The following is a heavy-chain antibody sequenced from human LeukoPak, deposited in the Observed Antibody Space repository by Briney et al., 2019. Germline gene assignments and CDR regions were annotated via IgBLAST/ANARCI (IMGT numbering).Heavy chain of an antibody. CDR2: INQDGSEK. CDR3: ARSGYYDSSGPRGAFDI. CDR1: GLIFRSYW. D-gene: IGHD3-22*01. V-gene: IGHV3-7*01. J-gene: IGHJ3*02. Sequence: GGSLRLSCAVSGLIFRSYWMSWVRQAPGKGLEWVANINQDGSEKYFVDSVKGRFTISRDNAKNSLHLQMNSLRAEDTAVYYCARSGYYDSSGPRGAFDIWGQGTMVTVSS.